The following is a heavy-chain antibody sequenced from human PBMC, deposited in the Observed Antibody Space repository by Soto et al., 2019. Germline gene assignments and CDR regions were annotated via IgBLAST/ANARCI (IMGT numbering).Heavy chain of an antibody. D-gene: IGHD3-16*01. J-gene: IGHJ4*02. Sequence: EVQLLESGGALVQPGGSLRLSCAASGFTFSSYDMSWVRQAPGKGLEWVSGISGSGGSTYYADSVKGRFTISRDKSKNTLYVQMNSLRAEDTAVYYCAKGWGDYWGQGTLVTVSS. CDR1: GFTFSSYD. V-gene: IGHV3-23*01. CDR3: AKGWGDY. CDR2: ISGSGGST.